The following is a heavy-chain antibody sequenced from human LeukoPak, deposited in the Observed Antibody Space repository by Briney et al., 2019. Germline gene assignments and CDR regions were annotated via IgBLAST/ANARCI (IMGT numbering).Heavy chain of an antibody. Sequence: GGSLRLSCAASGFTFTSYSMIWVRQAPGKGLEWVSTSGTNTYYTDPVKGRFTISRDNSKNTLFLQMNSLRAEDTAVYHCARDKWLDYWGQGTLVTVSS. CDR2: SGTNT. J-gene: IGHJ4*02. V-gene: IGHV3-23*01. CDR1: GFTFTSYS. CDR3: ARDKWLDY. D-gene: IGHD5-24*01.